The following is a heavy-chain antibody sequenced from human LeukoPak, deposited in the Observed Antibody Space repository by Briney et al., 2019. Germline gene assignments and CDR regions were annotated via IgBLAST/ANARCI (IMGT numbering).Heavy chain of an antibody. V-gene: IGHV3-23*01. CDR3: ASYRSELTRPFDY. CDR1: GFTFSSYA. Sequence: GGSLRLSCAASGFTFSSYAMSWVCQAPGKGLEWVSAISGSGGSTYYADSVKGRFTISRDNSKNTLYLQMNSLRAEDTAVYYCASYRSELTRPFDYWGQGTLVTVSS. J-gene: IGHJ4*02. D-gene: IGHD1-14*01. CDR2: ISGSGGST.